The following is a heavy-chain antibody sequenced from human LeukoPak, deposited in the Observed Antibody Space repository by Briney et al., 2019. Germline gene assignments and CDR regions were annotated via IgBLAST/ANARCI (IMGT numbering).Heavy chain of an antibody. Sequence: KPSETLSLTCSVSGGSITSFYWSWIRQPAGKGLEWIGRIYTTGSTTYNPSLKSRVTISVDTSKNQFSLKLSSVTAADTAVYYCAREVGNYYYYYMDVWGKGTTVTVSS. CDR2: IYTTGST. D-gene: IGHD1-26*01. CDR1: GGSITSFY. J-gene: IGHJ6*03. CDR3: AREVGNYYYYYMDV. V-gene: IGHV4-4*07.